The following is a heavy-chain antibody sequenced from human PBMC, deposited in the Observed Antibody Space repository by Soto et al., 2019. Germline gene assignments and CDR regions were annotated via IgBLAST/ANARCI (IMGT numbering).Heavy chain of an antibody. J-gene: IGHJ6*02. Sequence: QVQLVQSGAEVKKPGSSVKVSCKASGGTFSSYAISWVRQAPGQGLEWMGGIIPLFGTANYAQKFQGRVTIPADKSTSTAYMELSSLRSEDTAVYYCARSTASSSLGLHYFYYYYGMDVWGQGTTVTVSS. D-gene: IGHD6-6*01. V-gene: IGHV1-69*06. CDR3: ARSTASSSLGLHYFYYYYGMDV. CDR2: IIPLFGTA. CDR1: GGTFSSYA.